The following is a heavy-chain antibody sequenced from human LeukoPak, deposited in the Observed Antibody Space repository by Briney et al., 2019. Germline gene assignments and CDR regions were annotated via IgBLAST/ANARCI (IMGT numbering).Heavy chain of an antibody. Sequence: ASVKVSCKASGYTFTSYGFSWVRQAPGQGLEWMGWISPYNGNTNYVQKFQGRVTMTRDMSTSTVYMELSSLRSEDTAVYYCARDSRHRGSYDFWSGLDAFDIWGQGTMVTVSS. V-gene: IGHV1-18*01. CDR3: ARDSRHRGSYDFWSGLDAFDI. D-gene: IGHD3-3*01. CDR1: GYTFTSYG. CDR2: ISPYNGNT. J-gene: IGHJ3*02.